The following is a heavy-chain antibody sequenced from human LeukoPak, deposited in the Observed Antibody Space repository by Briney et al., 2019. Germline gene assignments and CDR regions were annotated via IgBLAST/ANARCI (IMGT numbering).Heavy chain of an antibody. J-gene: IGHJ5*02. Sequence: GSLRLSCAASGFTFSSYGMHWVRQAPGKGLEWVAVIWYDGSNKYYADSVKGRFTISRDNSKNTLYLQMNSLRAEDTAVYYCARDQYDFWSGYYIGGFDPWGQGTLVTVSS. CDR2: IWYDGSNK. CDR1: GFTFSSYG. V-gene: IGHV3-33*01. D-gene: IGHD3-3*01. CDR3: ARDQYDFWSGYYIGGFDP.